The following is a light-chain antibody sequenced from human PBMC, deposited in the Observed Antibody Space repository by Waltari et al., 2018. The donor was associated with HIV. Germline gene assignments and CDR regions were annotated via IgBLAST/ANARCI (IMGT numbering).Light chain of an antibody. J-gene: IGKJ1*01. Sequence: DIVMTQYTEYKDVTLSERATNNCKSSQSLLYSANNKNYLAWSQQKPGQPPKLLIYWASTRESGVPDRFSGSGSGTDFTLTISSLQADDVAVYYCHQYFSAPWTFGQGTKVEIK. CDR1: QSLLYSANNKNY. CDR2: WAS. V-gene: IGKV4-1*01. CDR3: HQYFSAPWT.